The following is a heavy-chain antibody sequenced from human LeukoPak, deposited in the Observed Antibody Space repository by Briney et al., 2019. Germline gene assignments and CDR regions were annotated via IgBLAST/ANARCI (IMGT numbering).Heavy chain of an antibody. J-gene: IGHJ2*01. CDR3: ARGYCSGGSCYYFDL. D-gene: IGHD2-15*01. Sequence: SETLSLTCTLSGGSITNYYWNWIRQPPGKGLEWIGFIYYTGSTNYNPSLKSRVTISLDTSKHQSSLRLISVTAADTAVYYCARGYCSGGSCYYFDLWGRGTPVTVSS. CDR2: IYYTGST. V-gene: IGHV4-59*13. CDR1: GGSITNYY.